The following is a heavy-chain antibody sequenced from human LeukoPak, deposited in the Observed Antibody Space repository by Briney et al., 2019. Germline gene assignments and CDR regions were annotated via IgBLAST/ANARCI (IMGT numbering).Heavy chain of an antibody. Sequence: SETLSLTCTVSGGSISSSSYYWGWIRQPPGKGLEWIGSIYYSGSTYYNPSLKSRVTISVDTSKNQFSLRLSSVTAADTAVYYCASGTTTFYYYYYYMDVWGKGTAVTVSS. V-gene: IGHV4-39*07. CDR2: IYYSGST. CDR1: GGSISSSSYY. CDR3: ASGTTTFYYYYYYMDV. D-gene: IGHD1-1*01. J-gene: IGHJ6*03.